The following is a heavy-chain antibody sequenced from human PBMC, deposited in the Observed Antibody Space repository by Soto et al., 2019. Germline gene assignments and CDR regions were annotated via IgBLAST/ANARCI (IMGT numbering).Heavy chain of an antibody. CDR3: ARERARYSSSMWEAFYI. Sequence: QVQLVESGGGVVQPGRSLRLSCAASGFTFSSYGMHWVRQAPGKGLEWVAVISYDGSNKYYADSVKGRFTISRDNSKNTLYLQMNSLRAEDTAVYYCARERARYSSSMWEAFYIWGQGTMVTVSS. V-gene: IGHV3-30*03. CDR2: ISYDGSNK. D-gene: IGHD6-6*01. CDR1: GFTFSSYG. J-gene: IGHJ3*02.